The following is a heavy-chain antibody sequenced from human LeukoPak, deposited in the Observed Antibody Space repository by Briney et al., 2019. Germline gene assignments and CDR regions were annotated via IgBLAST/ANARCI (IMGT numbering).Heavy chain of an antibody. CDR2: IAPSVDTT. D-gene: IGHD2-8*02. Sequence: ASVKVACKSFGFTFTNYLLHWVRQAPGQGLGWVGRIAPSVDTTNYAQKFRGRVTMTRDTSTSTVYMELSSLRSDDTAIYYCVREESGGYFDYWGQGTLVTVSS. V-gene: IGHV1-46*01. CDR3: VREESGGYFDY. CDR1: GFTFTNYL. J-gene: IGHJ4*02.